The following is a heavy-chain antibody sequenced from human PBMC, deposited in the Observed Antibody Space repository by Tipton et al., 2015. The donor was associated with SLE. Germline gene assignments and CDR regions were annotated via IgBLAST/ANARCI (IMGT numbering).Heavy chain of an antibody. CDR3: ARLPLWANWFDP. V-gene: IGHV4-4*02. D-gene: IGHD5-18*01. Sequence: TLSLTCAVFGGSISRNNWWSWVRQPPGKGLEWIGEIYHSGSTNYNPSLKSRVTISVDKSKNQFSLNLRSVTAADTAVYYCARLPLWANWFDPWGQGTLVIVSS. CDR1: GGSISRNNW. CDR2: IYHSGST. J-gene: IGHJ5*02.